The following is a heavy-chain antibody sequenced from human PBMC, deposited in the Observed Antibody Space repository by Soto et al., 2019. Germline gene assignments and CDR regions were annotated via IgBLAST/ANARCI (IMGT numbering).Heavy chain of an antibody. CDR3: ARREAFYVFNI. Sequence: GASVKVSCKASGYTFTGYCMHWVRQAPGQGLEWMGWSNPNSGGTNYAQKFQGRVTMTRDTSISTAYMELSRLRSDDAAVYYCARREAFYVFNIWGKGKGVPVS. D-gene: IGHD3-16*01. J-gene: IGHJ3*02. CDR1: GYTFTGYC. CDR2: SNPNSGGT. V-gene: IGHV1-2*02.